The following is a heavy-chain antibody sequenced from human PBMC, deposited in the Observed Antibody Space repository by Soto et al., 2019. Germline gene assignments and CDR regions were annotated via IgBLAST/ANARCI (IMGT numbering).Heavy chain of an antibody. D-gene: IGHD3-22*01. J-gene: IGHJ4*02. CDR1: GFTFSSYG. V-gene: IGHV3-30*18. CDR2: ISYDGSNK. CDR3: AKDRAPYYYDSSGYYGLFDY. Sequence: GGSPRLSCAASGFTFSSYGMHWVRQAPGKGLEWVAVISYDGSNKYYADSVKGRFTISRDNSKNTLYLQMNSLRAEDTAVYYCAKDRAPYYYDSSGYYGLFDYWGQGTLVTVSS.